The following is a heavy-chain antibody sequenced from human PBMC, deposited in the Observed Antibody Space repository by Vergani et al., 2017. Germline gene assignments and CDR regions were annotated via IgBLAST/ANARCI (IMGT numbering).Heavy chain of an antibody. CDR3: ARGAIGGYDGYYFDY. CDR1: GYSISSGYY. D-gene: IGHD5-12*01. CDR2: IYHSGST. J-gene: IGHJ4*02. Sequence: QVQLQESGPGLVKPSETLSLTCAVSGYSISSGYYWGWIRQPPGKGLEWIGSIYHSGSTYYNPSLKSPVTISVDTSKNQFSLKLSSVTAADTAVYYCARGAIGGYDGYYFDYWGQGTLVTVSS. V-gene: IGHV4-38-2*01.